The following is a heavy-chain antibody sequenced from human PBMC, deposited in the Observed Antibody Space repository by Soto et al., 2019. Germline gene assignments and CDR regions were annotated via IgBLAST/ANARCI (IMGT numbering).Heavy chain of an antibody. V-gene: IGHV3-33*01. J-gene: IGHJ4*02. CDR3: ARDGSRYDILTGYFDY. D-gene: IGHD3-9*01. CDR2: IWYDGSNK. CDR1: GFTFSSYG. Sequence: GGSLRLSCAASGFTFSSYGMHWVRQAPGKGLEWVAVIWYDGSNKYYADSVKGRFTISRDNSKNTLYLQMNSLRAEDTAVYYCARDGSRYDILTGYFDYWGQGTLVTVSS.